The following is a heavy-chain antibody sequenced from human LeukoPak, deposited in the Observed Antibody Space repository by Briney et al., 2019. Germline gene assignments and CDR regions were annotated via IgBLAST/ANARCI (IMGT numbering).Heavy chain of an antibody. V-gene: IGHV4-39*01. J-gene: IGHJ3*02. CDR2: IYYSGSA. CDR1: GGSIGSSSYY. D-gene: IGHD1-26*01. Sequence: PSETLSFICTVSGGSIGSSSYYWGWVRQPPGKGVEWIGCIYYSGSAYYNPSLKSRVTISVDTSKNQFFLKLSSVTAADTAVYYCARHKGRGMEWELTEAPPHAFDIWGQGTMVTVSS. CDR3: ARHKGRGMEWELTEAPPHAFDI.